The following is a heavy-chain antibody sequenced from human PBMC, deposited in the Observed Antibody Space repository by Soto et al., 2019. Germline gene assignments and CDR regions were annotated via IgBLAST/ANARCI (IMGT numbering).Heavy chain of an antibody. Sequence: EVQLVESGGGLVQPGGSLRLSCAASGFTFTTYWMTWVRQAPGKGLEGVANVKQDGSDKFYVDSVKGRFTISRDNAKNSLDLQMNSLRAEDTAVYYCARGRYCSGGSCNYFDYWGQGTLVTVSS. CDR1: GFTFTTYW. V-gene: IGHV3-7*01. J-gene: IGHJ4*02. CDR2: VKQDGSDK. CDR3: ARGRYCSGGSCNYFDY. D-gene: IGHD2-15*01.